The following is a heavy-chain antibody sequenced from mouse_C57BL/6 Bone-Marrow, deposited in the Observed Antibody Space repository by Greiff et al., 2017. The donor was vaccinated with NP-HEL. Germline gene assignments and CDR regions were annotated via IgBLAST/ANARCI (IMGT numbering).Heavy chain of an antibody. CDR2: IDPSDSYT. J-gene: IGHJ4*01. Sequence: VQLQQPGAELVRPGTSVKLSCKASGYTFTSYWMHWVKQRPGQGLEWIGVIDPSDSYTNYNQKFKGKATLTVDQSSSTAYMQLNSLTSEDSAVYYCARFYYYGSSYLYAMDYWGQGTSVTVSS. D-gene: IGHD1-1*01. CDR3: ARFYYYGSSYLYAMDY. V-gene: IGHV1-59*01. CDR1: GYTFTSYW.